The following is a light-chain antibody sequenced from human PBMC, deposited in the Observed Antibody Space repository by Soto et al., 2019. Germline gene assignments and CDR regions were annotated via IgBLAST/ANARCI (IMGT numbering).Light chain of an antibody. CDR2: EVS. J-gene: IGLJ2*01. CDR1: SSDVGGYQY. Sequence: QSALTQPASVSGSPGQSITISCTGTSSDVGGYQYVSWYQQYPGKAPKLVIYEVSNRPSGVSIRFSGSKSGDTASLTISGLQAEDEADYYCRSYTRRSTLVFGGGTKVTVL. V-gene: IGLV2-14*01. CDR3: RSYTRRSTLV.